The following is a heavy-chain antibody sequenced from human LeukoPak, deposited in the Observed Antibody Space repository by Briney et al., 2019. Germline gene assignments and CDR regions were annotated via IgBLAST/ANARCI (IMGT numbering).Heavy chain of an antibody. J-gene: IGHJ5*02. V-gene: IGHV1-69*05. CDR3: ARDFDCSSTSCYSWFDP. D-gene: IGHD2-2*01. CDR1: GGTFSSYA. CDR2: IIPIFGTA. Sequence: ASVKVSCKASGGTFSSYAISWVRQAPRQGLEWMGGIIPIFGTANYAQKFQGRVTITTDESTSTAYMELSSLRSEDTAVYYCARDFDCSSTSCYSWFDPWGQGTLVTVSS.